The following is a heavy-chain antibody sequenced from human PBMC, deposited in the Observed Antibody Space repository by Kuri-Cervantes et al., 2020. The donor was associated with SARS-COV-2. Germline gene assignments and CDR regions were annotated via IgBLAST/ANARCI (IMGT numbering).Heavy chain of an antibody. CDR1: GGSISSYY. Sequence: ESLKISCTVSGGSISSYYWSWIRQPPGKGLEWIGYIYYSGSTNYNPSLKSRVTISVDTSKNQFSLKLSSVTAADTAVYYCARDLYGSGLEYNWFDPWGQGTLVTVSS. D-gene: IGHD6-19*01. V-gene: IGHV4-59*12. CDR2: IYYSGST. CDR3: ARDLYGSGLEYNWFDP. J-gene: IGHJ5*02.